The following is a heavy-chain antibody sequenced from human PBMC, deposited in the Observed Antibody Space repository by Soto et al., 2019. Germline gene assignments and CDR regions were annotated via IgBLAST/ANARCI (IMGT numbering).Heavy chain of an antibody. J-gene: IGHJ5*01. D-gene: IGHD1-1*01. CDR3: AREYWYKIDS. CDR2: IANRGDTT. CDR1: GFTFSSYA. V-gene: IGHV3-48*01. Sequence: GGSLRLSCVASGFTFSSYAFNWVRQAPGKGLEWLSFIANRGDTTHYADTVKGRFTISRDNGKNSLFLQMNSLRVEDTAIYYCAREYWYKIDSWGQGTPVTVSS.